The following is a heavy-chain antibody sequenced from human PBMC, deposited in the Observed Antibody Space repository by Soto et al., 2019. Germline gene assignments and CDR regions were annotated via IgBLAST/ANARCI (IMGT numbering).Heavy chain of an antibody. CDR3: ARMGLAQQLAHYYGMDV. D-gene: IGHD6-13*01. V-gene: IGHV6-1*01. CDR2: TYYRSKWYN. Sequence: QSQTLSLTCAISGDSVSSNSAAWNWIRQSPSRGLEWLGRTYYRSKWYNDYAVSVKSRITINPDTSKNQFSLQLNSVTPEDTAVYYCARMGLAQQLAHYYGMDVWGQGTTVTVSS. CDR1: GDSVSSNSAA. J-gene: IGHJ6*02.